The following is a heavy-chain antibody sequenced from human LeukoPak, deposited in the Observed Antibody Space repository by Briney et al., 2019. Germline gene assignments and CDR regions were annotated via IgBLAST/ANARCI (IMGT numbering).Heavy chain of an antibody. CDR2: INPNSGGT. J-gene: IGHJ4*02. CDR1: GYTFTSYG. V-gene: IGHV1-2*02. Sequence: GASVKVSCKASGYTFTSYGISWVRQAPGQGLEWMGWINPNSGGTNYAQKFQGRVTMTRDTSISTAYMELSRLRSDDTAVYYCARAVGYSSSWYLTGGSQAQEIFDYWGQGTLVTVSS. D-gene: IGHD6-13*01. CDR3: ARAVGYSSSWYLTGGSQAQEIFDY.